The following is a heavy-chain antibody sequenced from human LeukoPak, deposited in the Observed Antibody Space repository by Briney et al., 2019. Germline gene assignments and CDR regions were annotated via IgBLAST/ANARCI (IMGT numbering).Heavy chain of an antibody. V-gene: IGHV3-30*02. D-gene: IGHD3-22*01. CDR2: IRYDGSNK. CDR3: AKGGLYYYDSSGYYPIY. J-gene: IGHJ4*02. Sequence: QPGGSLRLSCAASGFTFSSYGMHWVRQAPRKGLEWVAFIRYDGSNKCYADSVKGRFTISRDNSKNTLYLQMNSLRAEDTAVYHCAKGGLYYYDSSGYYPIYWGQGTLVTVSS. CDR1: GFTFSSYG.